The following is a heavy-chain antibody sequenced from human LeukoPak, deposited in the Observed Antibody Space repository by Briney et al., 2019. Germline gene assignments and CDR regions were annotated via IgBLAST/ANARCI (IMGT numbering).Heavy chain of an antibody. CDR2: IYSVGST. CDR3: AISGYCSSTSCYRKPLYYMDV. V-gene: IGHV3-53*01. D-gene: IGHD2-2*01. CDR1: GFTVSGNY. Sequence: PGGSLRLSCVASGFTVSGNYMTWVRQAPGKGLEWLSIIYSVGSTYYADSVKGRFTISRDNSKNTLYLQMNSLRAEDTAVYYCAISGYCSSTSCYRKPLYYMDVWGKGTTVTVSS. J-gene: IGHJ6*03.